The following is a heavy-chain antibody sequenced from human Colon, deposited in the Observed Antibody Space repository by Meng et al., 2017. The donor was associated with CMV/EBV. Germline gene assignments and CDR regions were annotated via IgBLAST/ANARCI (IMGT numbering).Heavy chain of an antibody. Sequence: SETLSLTCTVSGDSIRRSSSYYWGWIRQPPGKGLEWIGSIYYTGKTYYSPSVESRVAISLDTSKNQFSLQLSPVTAADRAVYYCARESQDYYFDNWGQGMRVTVSS. J-gene: IGHJ4*02. D-gene: IGHD3/OR15-3a*01. CDR1: GDSIRRSSSYY. V-gene: IGHV4-39*07. CDR3: ARESQDYYFDN. CDR2: IYYTGKT.